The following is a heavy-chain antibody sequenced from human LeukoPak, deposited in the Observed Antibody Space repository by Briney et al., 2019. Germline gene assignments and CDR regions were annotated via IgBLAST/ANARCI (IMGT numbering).Heavy chain of an antibody. J-gene: IGHJ4*02. Sequence: ASVKVSCKASGYTFTSYDINWVRQATGQGLEWMGWMNPNSGNTGYAQKFQGRVTMTRNTSISTAYMELSSLRSEDTAVYHCARSGGGSYYLEGWGQGTLVTVSS. CDR3: ARSGGGSYYLEG. CDR1: GYTFTSYD. CDR2: MNPNSGNT. D-gene: IGHD1-26*01. V-gene: IGHV1-8*01.